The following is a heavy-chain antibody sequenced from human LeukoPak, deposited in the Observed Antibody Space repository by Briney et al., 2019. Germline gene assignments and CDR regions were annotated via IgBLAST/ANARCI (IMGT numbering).Heavy chain of an antibody. CDR3: AKDIKVGSISWSLDYGMDV. CDR1: GFTFDDYV. CDR2: ISWNSGSI. D-gene: IGHD6-13*01. J-gene: IGHJ6*02. V-gene: IGHV3-9*01. Sequence: GRSLRLSCAACGFTFDDYVMHWGRQAPGKGLEWVSGISWNSGSIGYADSVKGRFTISRDNAKNSLYLQMNSLRAEDTALYYCAKDIKVGSISWSLDYGMDVWGQGTTVTVSS.